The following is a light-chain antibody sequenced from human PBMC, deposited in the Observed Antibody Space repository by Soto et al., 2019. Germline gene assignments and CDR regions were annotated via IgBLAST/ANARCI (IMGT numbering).Light chain of an antibody. J-gene: IGLJ2*01. CDR2: EVS. CDR3: SSYAGSNVV. Sequence: SVLTQPPSSSGSPGQSVTISCPGTSSDVGGYNYVSWYQQHPGKAPKLMIYEVSKRPSGVPDRFSGSKSGNTASLTVSGLQAEDEADYYCSSYAGSNVVFGGGTKVTVL. CDR1: SSDVGGYNY. V-gene: IGLV2-8*01.